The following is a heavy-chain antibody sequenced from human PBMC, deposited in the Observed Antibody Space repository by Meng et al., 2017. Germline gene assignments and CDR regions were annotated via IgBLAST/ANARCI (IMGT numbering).Heavy chain of an antibody. CDR1: GFTFSDYY. Sequence: GESLKISCAASGFTFSDYYMSWIRQAPGKGLEWVSYISSSGSTIYYADSVKGRFTISRDNAKNSLYLQMNSLRAEDTAVYYCARDVSGSGSYYDAFDIWGQGTMVTVSS. V-gene: IGHV3-11*04. D-gene: IGHD3-10*01. CDR2: ISSSGSTI. CDR3: ARDVSGSGSYYDAFDI. J-gene: IGHJ3*02.